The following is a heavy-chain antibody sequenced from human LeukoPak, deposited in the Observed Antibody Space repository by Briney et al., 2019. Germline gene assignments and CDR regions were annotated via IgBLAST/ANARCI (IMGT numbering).Heavy chain of an antibody. D-gene: IGHD2-21*02. J-gene: IGHJ5*02. Sequence: GGSLGLSCAASGFTFSSYWMSWVRQAPGKGLEWVANIKQDGSEKYYVDSVKGRFTISRDNAKNSLYLQMNSLRAEDTAVYYCARGGDLAYCGGDCYSDWFDPWGQGTLVTVSS. CDR1: GFTFSSYW. CDR2: IKQDGSEK. V-gene: IGHV3-7*01. CDR3: ARGGDLAYCGGDCYSDWFDP.